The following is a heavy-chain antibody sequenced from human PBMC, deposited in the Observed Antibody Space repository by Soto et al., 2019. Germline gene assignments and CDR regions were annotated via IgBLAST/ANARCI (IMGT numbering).Heavy chain of an antibody. J-gene: IGHJ4*02. CDR1: GGTFSTHA. CDR3: ASEKLRALSPFDF. Sequence: GASVKVSCKASGGTFSTHAISWVRQAPGQGLEWMGRILPIFATTDYAQNFQGRVTISADDSTSTVYMELSSLTFQDTAAYYCASEKLRALSPFDFWGQGTLVTVSS. D-gene: IGHD2-15*01. CDR2: ILPIFATT. V-gene: IGHV1-69*13.